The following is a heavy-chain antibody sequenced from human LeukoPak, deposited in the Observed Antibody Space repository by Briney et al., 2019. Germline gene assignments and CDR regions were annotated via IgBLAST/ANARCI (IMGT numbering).Heavy chain of an antibody. D-gene: IGHD6-19*01. Sequence: ASVKVSCKASGYTFTGYYMHWVRQAPGQGLEWMGWINPNSGGTNYAQKFQGRVTMTRDTSISTAYMELSRLRSDDTAVYYCARDLLRVAVAGSFDYWGQGTLVTVYS. J-gene: IGHJ4*02. CDR3: ARDLLRVAVAGSFDY. V-gene: IGHV1-2*02. CDR1: GYTFTGYY. CDR2: INPNSGGT.